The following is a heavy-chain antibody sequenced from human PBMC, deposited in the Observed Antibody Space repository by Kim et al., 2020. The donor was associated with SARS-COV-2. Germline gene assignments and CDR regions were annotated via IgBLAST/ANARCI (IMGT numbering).Heavy chain of an antibody. CDR2: IRWNSGSI. Sequence: GGSLRLSCAASGFTFGDYAMHWVRQAPGKGLEWVSGIRWNSGSIGYADSVKGRFTISRDNAKNSLYLRMNSLRAEDTALYYCAKDRVRSDGYNYYYYYYMDVWGEGTTVTLS. V-gene: IGHV3-9*01. CDR3: AKDRVRSDGYNYYYYYYMDV. J-gene: IGHJ6*03. D-gene: IGHD2-15*01. CDR1: GFTFGDYA.